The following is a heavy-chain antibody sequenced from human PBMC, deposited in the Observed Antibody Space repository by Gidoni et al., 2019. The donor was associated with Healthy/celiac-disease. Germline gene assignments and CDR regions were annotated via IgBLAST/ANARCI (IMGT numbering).Heavy chain of an antibody. CDR1: GSTFTGYC. J-gene: IGHJ3*02. D-gene: IGHD1-26*01. CDR2: INPNSGGT. V-gene: IGHV1-2*02. CDR3: ARDRGIVGAPTGGEHAFDI. Sequence: QMQPVQSGAEVKKPGASVKVSCKASGSTFTGYCMPWVRQAPGQGLEWMGWINPNSGGTNYARKFQGRVTMTRDTSISTAYMELSRLRSDDTAVYYCARDRGIVGAPTGGEHAFDIWGQGTMVTVSS.